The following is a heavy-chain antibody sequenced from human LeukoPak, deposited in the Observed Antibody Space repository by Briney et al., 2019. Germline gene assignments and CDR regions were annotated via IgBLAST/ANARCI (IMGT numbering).Heavy chain of an antibody. Sequence: EASVKVSCKASGYTFSDFYIHWVRQAPGQGLEYVGWITPKSGDTYSPQRFQGRVTMTRDASISTAYMELSSLRSDDTAVYFCARVRLADERAWAYWGQGTLVTASS. CDR3: ARVRLADERAWAY. CDR2: ITPKSGDT. J-gene: IGHJ4*02. D-gene: IGHD3-3*02. CDR1: GYTFSDFY. V-gene: IGHV1-2*02.